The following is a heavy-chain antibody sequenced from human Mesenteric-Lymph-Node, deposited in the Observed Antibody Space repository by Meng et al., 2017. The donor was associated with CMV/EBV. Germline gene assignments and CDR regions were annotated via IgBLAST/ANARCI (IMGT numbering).Heavy chain of an antibody. Sequence: GESLKISCAASGFTVNNNYMTWVRQAPGKGLEWVSLIYSSGSTYYTDSVKGRFTISRDNSKNTLYLQMNSLRAEDMAVYYCARSPSGSYAFDYWGQGTLVTVSS. CDR3: ARSPSGSYAFDY. V-gene: IGHV3-53*01. J-gene: IGHJ4*02. D-gene: IGHD1-26*01. CDR1: GFTVNNNY. CDR2: IYSSGST.